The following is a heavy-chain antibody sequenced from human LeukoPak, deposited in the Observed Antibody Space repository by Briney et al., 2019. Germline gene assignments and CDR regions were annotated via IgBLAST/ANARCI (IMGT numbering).Heavy chain of an antibody. V-gene: IGHV1-18*01. CDR1: GYTFTSYG. CDR3: ARECPRYCSGGSCYSAY. D-gene: IGHD2-15*01. Sequence: ASVKVSCKASGYTFTSYGISWVRQAPGQGLEWMGWISAYNGNTNYAQKLQGRVTMTTDTSTSTAYMELRSLRSDDTAVYYCARECPRYCSGGSCYSAYWGQGTLVTVSS. CDR2: ISAYNGNT. J-gene: IGHJ4*02.